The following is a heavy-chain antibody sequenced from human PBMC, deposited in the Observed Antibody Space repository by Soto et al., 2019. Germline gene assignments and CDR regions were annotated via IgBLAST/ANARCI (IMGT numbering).Heavy chain of an antibody. D-gene: IGHD3-9*01. CDR1: GFTFSSNA. CDR2: ISGSGGST. CDR3: AKDRPYHYVIVTDYHSYYYYGMDD. Sequence: GGSLRLSCAASGFTFSSNAMSWVRQAPGKGLEWVSDISGSGGSTYYADSVKDRFTISRDNLKNTLHLQMNSMKAGATSAYYFAKDRPYHYVIVTDYHSYYYYGMDDWGQGTTVTVSS. J-gene: IGHJ6*02. V-gene: IGHV3-23*01.